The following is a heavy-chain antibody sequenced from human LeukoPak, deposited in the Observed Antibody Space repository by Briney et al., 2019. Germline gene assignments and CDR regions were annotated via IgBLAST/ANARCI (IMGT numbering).Heavy chain of an antibody. CDR2: IYYSGST. CDR3: ARNYYYGSGSSLNYFDY. Sequence: EPSETLSLTCTVSGGSISSYYWSWIRQPPGKGLEWIGYIYYSGSTNYNPSLKSRVTISVDTSKNQFSLKLSSVTAADTAVYYCARNYYYGSGSSLNYFDYWGQGTLVTVSS. CDR1: GGSISSYY. J-gene: IGHJ4*02. V-gene: IGHV4-59*01. D-gene: IGHD3-10*01.